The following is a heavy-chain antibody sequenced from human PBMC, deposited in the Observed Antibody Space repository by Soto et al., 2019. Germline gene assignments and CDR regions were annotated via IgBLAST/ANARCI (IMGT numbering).Heavy chain of an antibody. V-gene: IGHV1-69*02. Sequence: QVQLVQSGAEVKKPGSSVKVSCKASGGTFSSYTISWVRQAPGQGLEWMGRIIPILGIANYAQKFQGRVTITADKSTSTAYMELSILRSEDTSVYYCARGSSGWYVDWGQGPLVTVSS. J-gene: IGHJ4*02. CDR1: GGTFSSYT. CDR2: IIPILGIA. D-gene: IGHD6-19*01. CDR3: ARGSSGWYVD.